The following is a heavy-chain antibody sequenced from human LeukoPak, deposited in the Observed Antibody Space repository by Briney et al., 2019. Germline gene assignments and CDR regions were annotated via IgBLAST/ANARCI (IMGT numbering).Heavy chain of an antibody. Sequence: PGGSLRLSCAASGFTFSDYWMHWVRQAPGKGLVWVSHINADEDRAAYADSVKGRFTISRDNARNTLYLQMNSLRAEDTAVYYCARGDWNYVEYWGQGTLVTVSS. J-gene: IGHJ4*02. CDR3: ARGDWNYVEY. D-gene: IGHD1-1*01. V-gene: IGHV3-74*01. CDR1: GFTFSDYW. CDR2: INADEDRA.